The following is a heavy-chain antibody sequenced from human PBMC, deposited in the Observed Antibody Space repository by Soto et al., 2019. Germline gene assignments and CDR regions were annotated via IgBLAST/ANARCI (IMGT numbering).Heavy chain of an antibody. V-gene: IGHV1-69*01. CDR2: SIPAFGTP. CDR3: AREGLRRGALDY. J-gene: IGHJ4*02. Sequence: QGQLVQSGAEVKKPGSSVKVSCAASGGSLNNYAVSWVRRTPGQGFEWLGESIPAFGTPNYAQKFQDRVTITADVLTNTVFMELSSLRSEDTAEYYCAREGLRRGALDYWGQGSLVTVSS. CDR1: GGSLNNYA.